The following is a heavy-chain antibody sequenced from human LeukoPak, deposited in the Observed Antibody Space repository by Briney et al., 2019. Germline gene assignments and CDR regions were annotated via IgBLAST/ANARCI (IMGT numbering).Heavy chain of an antibody. CDR2: ISSSSSYI. J-gene: IGHJ5*02. V-gene: IGHV3-21*01. Sequence: PGGSLRLSCAASGFTFSSYSMNWVRQAPGKGLEWVSSISSSSSYIYYADSVKGRFTISRDNAKNSLYLQMNSLRAEDTAVYYCARDRSSYDILTGYSHRYGNWFDPWGQGTLVTVSS. CDR1: GFTFSSYS. CDR3: ARDRSSYDILTGYSHRYGNWFDP. D-gene: IGHD3-9*01.